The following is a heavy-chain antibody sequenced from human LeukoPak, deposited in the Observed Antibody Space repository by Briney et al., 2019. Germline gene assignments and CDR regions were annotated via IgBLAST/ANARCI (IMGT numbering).Heavy chain of an antibody. CDR3: AKEIGYSSGWYGDY. CDR2: ISAYNGNT. CDR1: GYTFTSYG. J-gene: IGHJ4*02. V-gene: IGHV1-18*01. D-gene: IGHD6-19*01. Sequence: ASVTVSCKASGYTFTSYGISWVRQAPGQGLEWMGWISAYNGNTNYAQKLQGRVIMTTDTSTSTAYMELRSLRSDDTAVYYCAKEIGYSSGWYGDYWGQGTLVTVSS.